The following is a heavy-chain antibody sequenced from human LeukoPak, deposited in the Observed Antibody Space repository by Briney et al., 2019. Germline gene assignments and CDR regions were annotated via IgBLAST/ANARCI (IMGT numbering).Heavy chain of an antibody. CDR1: GYTFTTYD. CDR3: ARQKRSSGYYEGDVDY. J-gene: IGHJ4*02. Sequence: SVKVSCKASGYTFTTYDINWVRQAPGQGLEWMGRIIPIFGTANYAQKFQGRVTITTDESTSTAYMELSSLRSEDTAVYYCARQKRSSGYYEGDVDYWGQGTLVTVSS. V-gene: IGHV1-69*05. D-gene: IGHD3-3*01. CDR2: IIPIFGTA.